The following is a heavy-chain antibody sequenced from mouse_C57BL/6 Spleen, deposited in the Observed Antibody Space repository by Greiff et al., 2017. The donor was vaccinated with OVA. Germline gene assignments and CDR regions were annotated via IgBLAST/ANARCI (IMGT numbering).Heavy chain of an antibody. J-gene: IGHJ4*01. CDR2: IYPGDGDT. D-gene: IGHD1-1*01. Sequence: QVTLKVSGAELVKPGASVKISCKASGYAFSSYWMNWVKQRPGKGLEWIGQIYPGDGDTNYNGKFKGKATLTADKSSSTAYMQLSSLTSEDSAVYFCALRYYYAMDYWGQGTSVTVSS. CDR3: ALRYYYAMDY. CDR1: GYAFSSYW. V-gene: IGHV1-80*01.